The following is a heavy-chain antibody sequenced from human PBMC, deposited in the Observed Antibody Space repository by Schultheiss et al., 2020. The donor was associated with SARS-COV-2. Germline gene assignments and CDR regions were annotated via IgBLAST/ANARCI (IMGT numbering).Heavy chain of an antibody. V-gene: IGHV4-31*03. CDR2: IYYSGRT. D-gene: IGHD3-10*02. Sequence: SETLSLTCTVSGGSISSGGYHWSWIRQYPGKGLEWIGYIYYSGRTSYNPSLKRRVTISLDTSKNQFSLKLSSVTAADTAVYFCARRMFYYYGMDVWGQGTTVTVSS. CDR3: ARRMFYYYGMDV. CDR1: GGSISSGGYH. J-gene: IGHJ6*02.